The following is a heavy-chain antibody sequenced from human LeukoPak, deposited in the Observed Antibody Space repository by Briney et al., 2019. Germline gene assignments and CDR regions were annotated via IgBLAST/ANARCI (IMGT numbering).Heavy chain of an antibody. CDR1: GGSISSGGYY. V-gene: IGHV4-31*03. D-gene: IGHD2-2*02. Sequence: PSETLSLTCTVSGGSISSGGYYWSWIRQHPGKGLEWIGYIYYSGSTYYNPSLKSRVTISVDTSKNQFSLKLSSVTAADTAVYYCARGWGCSSTSCYRSGWFDPWGQGTLVTVSS. CDR3: ARGWGCSSTSCYRSGWFDP. J-gene: IGHJ5*02. CDR2: IYYSGST.